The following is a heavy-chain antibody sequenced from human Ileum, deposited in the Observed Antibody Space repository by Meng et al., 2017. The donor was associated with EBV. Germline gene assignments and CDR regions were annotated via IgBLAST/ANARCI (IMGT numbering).Heavy chain of an antibody. D-gene: IGHD6-19*01. V-gene: IGHV4-4*02. CDR2: IYHSGDS. CDR3: ARDPIPVPGRNFDY. CDR1: GDSISSNSW. Sequence: QVQLPGSGPGLVKPSGTLSLTCTVSGDSISSNSWWNWVRQPPGKGLEWIGDIYHSGDSNYNPSLKSRVTISLDNSNNQFSLTLSSVTAADTAVYYCARDPIPVPGRNFDYWGQGTLVTVSS. J-gene: IGHJ4*02.